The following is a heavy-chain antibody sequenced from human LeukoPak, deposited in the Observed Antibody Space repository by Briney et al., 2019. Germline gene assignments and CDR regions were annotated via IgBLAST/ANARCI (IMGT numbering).Heavy chain of an antibody. D-gene: IGHD1-1*01. CDR1: GYSFTGYW. CDR2: IYPGDSDT. V-gene: IGHV5-51*01. CDR3: ARRPPYLHGTTAPFDY. J-gene: IGHJ4*02. Sequence: GESLKISCKGSGYSFTGYWIGWVRQMPGKGLEWMGIIYPGDSDTRYSPSFQGQVTISADKSISTAYLQWSSLKASDTAMYYCARRPPYLHGTTAPFDYWGQGTLVTVSS.